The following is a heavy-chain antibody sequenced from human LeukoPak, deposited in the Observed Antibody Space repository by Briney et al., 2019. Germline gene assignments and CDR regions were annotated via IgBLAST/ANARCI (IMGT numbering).Heavy chain of an antibody. CDR3: PRARATAVICEGSYYYYYGMDV. D-gene: IGHD2-21*01. V-gene: IGHV3-30-3*01. CDR2: ISHDGNKQ. CDR1: GFIFSSYP. J-gene: IGHJ6*02. Sequence: GGSLRLSCAASGFIFSSYPMHWVRQAPGKGLEWVAIISHDGNKQYYQDSVRGRFTIARDNSKNTISLQMNRLRGDDTAVYFCPRARATAVICEGSYYYYYGMDVWGQGTTVTVSS.